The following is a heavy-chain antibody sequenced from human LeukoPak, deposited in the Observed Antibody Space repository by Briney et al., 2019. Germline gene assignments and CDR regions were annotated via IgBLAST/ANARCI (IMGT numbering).Heavy chain of an antibody. J-gene: IGHJ4*02. CDR3: AKCMSGTGVCLNFDS. CDR1: GFTFSTYA. D-gene: IGHD2-8*02. Sequence: GGSLRLSCEASGFTFSTYAMSWVRQPPGKGLQWVSGISGSDSGTYYTDSVKGRFTISRDNPKNTVYLEIDNLRAEDTAVYYCAKCMSGTGVCLNFDSWGQGILVTVSS. CDR2: ISGSDSGT. V-gene: IGHV3-23*01.